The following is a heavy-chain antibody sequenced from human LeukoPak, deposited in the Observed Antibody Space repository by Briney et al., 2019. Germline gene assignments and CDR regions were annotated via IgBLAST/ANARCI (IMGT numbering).Heavy chain of an antibody. CDR3: ARHEYSGSYYGLSWFDP. V-gene: IGHV4-39*01. CDR1: GGSISSYY. Sequence: SETLSLTCTVSGGSISSYYWSWIRQPPGKGLEWIGSIYYSEYTYYNPSLKSRVTISVDTSKNQFSLKLSSVTAADTAVYYCARHEYSGSYYGLSWFDPWGPGTLVTVSS. J-gene: IGHJ5*02. D-gene: IGHD1-26*01. CDR2: IYYSEYT.